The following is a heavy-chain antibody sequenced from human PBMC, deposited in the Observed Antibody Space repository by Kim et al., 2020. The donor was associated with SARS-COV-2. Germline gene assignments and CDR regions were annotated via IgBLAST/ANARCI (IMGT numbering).Heavy chain of an antibody. V-gene: IGHV3-23*01. CDR2: ISGSGGST. CDR3: AKDCGGDGVCYWAPWFDP. CDR1: GFTFSSYA. J-gene: IGHJ5*02. Sequence: GGSLRLSCAASGFTFSSYAMSWVRQAPGKGLEWVSAISGSGGSTYYADSVKGRFTISRDNSKNTLYLQMNSLRAEDTAVYYCAKDCGGDGVCYWAPWFDPWGQGTLVTVSS. D-gene: IGHD2-8*01.